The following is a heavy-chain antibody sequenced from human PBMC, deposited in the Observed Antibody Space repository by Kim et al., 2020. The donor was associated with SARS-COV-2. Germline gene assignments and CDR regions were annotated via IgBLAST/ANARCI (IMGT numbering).Heavy chain of an antibody. CDR3: ARVLRYFDWLNYWFDP. Sequence: SRKSRITISVETSKNQFSLKLSSGTAADTAVYYCARVLRYFDWLNYWFDPWGQGTLVTVSS. J-gene: IGHJ5*02. V-gene: IGHV4-31*02. D-gene: IGHD3-9*01.